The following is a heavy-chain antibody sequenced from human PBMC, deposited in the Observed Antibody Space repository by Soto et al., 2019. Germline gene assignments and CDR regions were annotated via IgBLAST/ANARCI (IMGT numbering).Heavy chain of an antibody. D-gene: IGHD3-16*01. J-gene: IGHJ5*02. CDR2: IIPLLNTR. CDR1: GDTFSTYG. CDR3: ARNRYYHAQNAYFHNLDL. Sequence: SVKVSCKASGDTFSTYGITWVRQAPGQGLEWVGGIIPLLNTRNSAQKLQGRVTISVDESANTAYMELISLKSDDTAVYFCARNRYYHAQNAYFHNLDLWGQGTLVTVSS. V-gene: IGHV1-69*13.